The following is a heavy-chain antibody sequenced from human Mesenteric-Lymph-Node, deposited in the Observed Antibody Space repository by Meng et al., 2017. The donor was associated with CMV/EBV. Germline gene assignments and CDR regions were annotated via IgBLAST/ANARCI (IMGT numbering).Heavy chain of an antibody. CDR3: ARDGVVYYGSGSYYWFDP. D-gene: IGHD3-10*01. V-gene: IGHV1-18*01. CDR2: ISVYNGKT. J-gene: IGHJ5*02. CDR1: GYTFTSYA. Sequence: ASVKVSCKASGYTFTSYAVSWVRQAPGQGLEWMGWISVYNGKTNYAQKLQGRVTMTTDTLTSTAYMELRSLRSDDTAVYYCARDGVVYYGSGSYYWFDPWGQGTLVTVSS.